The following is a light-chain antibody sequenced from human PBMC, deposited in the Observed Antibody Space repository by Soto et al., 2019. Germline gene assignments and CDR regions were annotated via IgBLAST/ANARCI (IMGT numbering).Light chain of an antibody. CDR1: QTISTH. CDR2: AAS. CDR3: QQSYSIPYT. V-gene: IGKV1-39*01. Sequence: IQMTQSPSSLSVSVGDRVTITCRASQTISTHLNWYQRKAGEAPKFLIYAASSLQSGVPSRFSGSGSGTDFTLTISSLQPEDFATYYCQQSYSIPYTFGQGTTLEIK. J-gene: IGKJ2*01.